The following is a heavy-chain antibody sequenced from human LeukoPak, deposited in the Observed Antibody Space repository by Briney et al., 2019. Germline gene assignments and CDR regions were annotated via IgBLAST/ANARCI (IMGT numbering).Heavy chain of an antibody. CDR2: IYYSGST. D-gene: IGHD3-22*01. Sequence: SQTLSLTCTVSGGSISSGGYYWSWIRQPPGKGLEWIGSIYYSGSTYYNPSLKSRVTISVDTSKNQFSLKLSSVTAADTAVYYCARQSFKYYYDSSGYYVFDYWGQGTLVTVSS. V-gene: IGHV4-39*01. CDR1: GGSISSGGYY. CDR3: ARQSFKYYYDSSGYYVFDY. J-gene: IGHJ4*02.